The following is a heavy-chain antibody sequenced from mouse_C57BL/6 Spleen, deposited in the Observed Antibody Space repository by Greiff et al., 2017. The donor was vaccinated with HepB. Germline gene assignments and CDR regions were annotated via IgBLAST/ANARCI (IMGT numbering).Heavy chain of an antibody. CDR2: ISYSGST. CDR1: GYSITSGYD. J-gene: IGHJ3*01. Sequence: VQLKESGPGMVKPSQSLSLTCTVTGYSITSGYDWHWIRHFPGNKLEWMGYISYSGSTNYNPSLKSRISITHDTSKNHFFLKLNSVTTEDTATYYCARGTTVEFAYWGQGTLVTVSA. V-gene: IGHV3-1*01. CDR3: ARGTTVEFAY. D-gene: IGHD1-1*01.